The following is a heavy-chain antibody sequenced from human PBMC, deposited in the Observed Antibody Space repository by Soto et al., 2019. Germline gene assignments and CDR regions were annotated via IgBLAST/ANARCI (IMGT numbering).Heavy chain of an antibody. CDR2: IKQDGSEK. J-gene: IGHJ4*02. V-gene: IGHV3-7*01. CDR3: ARASPDYYDSSGYGLL. D-gene: IGHD3-22*01. Sequence: GGSLRLCCAASGFTSSSYWMSWVRQAPGKGLEWVANIKQDGSEKYYVDSVKGRFTISRDNAKNSLYLQMNSLRAEDTAVYYCARASPDYYDSSGYGLLWGQGTLVTVSS. CDR1: GFTSSSYW.